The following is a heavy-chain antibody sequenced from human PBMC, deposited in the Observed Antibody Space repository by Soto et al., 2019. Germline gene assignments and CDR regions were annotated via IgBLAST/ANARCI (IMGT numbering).Heavy chain of an antibody. V-gene: IGHV4-59*08. D-gene: IGHD6-13*01. CDR2: IYYSGST. J-gene: IGHJ4*02. CDR3: ASYSSSWDYFDX. Sequence: SETLSLTCTVSGGSISSYYWSWIRQPPGKGLEWIGYIYYSGSTNYNPSLKSRVTISVDTSKNQFSLKLSSVTAADTAVYYCASYSSSWDYFDXWGQGTLVTVSS. CDR1: GGSISSYY.